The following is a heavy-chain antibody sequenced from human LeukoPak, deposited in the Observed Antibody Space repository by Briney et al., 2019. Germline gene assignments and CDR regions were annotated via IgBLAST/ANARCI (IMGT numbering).Heavy chain of an antibody. D-gene: IGHD1-26*01. CDR3: TTYVGATAY. Sequence: GGSLRLSCAASGFTFSNARMNWVRQAPGKGLEWVGRIKTKADDGATDYSAPVKGRFTISRDDSKTTLYLQMNGLKTEDTAIYYCTTYVGATAYWGQGTLVTVSS. CDR1: GFTFSNAR. CDR2: IKTKADDGAT. V-gene: IGHV3-15*01. J-gene: IGHJ4*02.